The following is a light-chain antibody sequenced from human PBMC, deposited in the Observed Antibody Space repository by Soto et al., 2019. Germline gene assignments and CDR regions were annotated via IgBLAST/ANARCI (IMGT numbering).Light chain of an antibody. Sequence: QSALTQPASVSGSPGQSITISCTGTSSDVGGYNYVSWYQQHPGKAPKLMIYDVSNRPSGVSNRFSGSKSGNTASLTISGLQAEDEADYYRSSYTSSSTRVFGGGTQPTVL. CDR3: SSYTSSSTRV. CDR2: DVS. J-gene: IGLJ2*01. V-gene: IGLV2-14*01. CDR1: SSDVGGYNY.